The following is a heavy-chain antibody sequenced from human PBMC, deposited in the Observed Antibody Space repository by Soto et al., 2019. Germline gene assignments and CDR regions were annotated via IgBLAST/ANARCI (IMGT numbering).Heavy chain of an antibody. CDR2: IYHSGST. V-gene: IGHV4-30-2*03. CDR3: ARRWGYSFDY. CDR1: GGSISSGGYS. Sequence: SETLSLTCAVSGGSISSGGYSWSWIRQPPGKGLEWIGYIYHSGSTYYNPSLKSRVTISVDTSKNQFSLKLSSVTAADTAVYYCARRWGYSFDYRGQGTLVTVS. J-gene: IGHJ4*02. D-gene: IGHD7-27*01.